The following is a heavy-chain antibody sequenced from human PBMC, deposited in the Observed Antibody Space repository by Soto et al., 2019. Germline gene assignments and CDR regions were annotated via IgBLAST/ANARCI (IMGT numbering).Heavy chain of an antibody. V-gene: IGHV5-51*01. Sequence: PGESLKISCKGSGYSFTSYWIGWVRQMPGKGLEWMGIIYPGDSDTRYSPSFQGQVTISADKSISTAYLQWSSLKASDTAMYYCARHREDSSGWYSHDYWGQGTLVTVSS. CDR2: IYPGDSDT. CDR1: GYSFTSYW. D-gene: IGHD6-19*01. CDR3: ARHREDSSGWYSHDY. J-gene: IGHJ4*02.